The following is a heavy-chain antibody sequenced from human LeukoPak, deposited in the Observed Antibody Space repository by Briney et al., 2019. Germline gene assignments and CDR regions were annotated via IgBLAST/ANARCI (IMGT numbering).Heavy chain of an antibody. CDR3: ARRPGIAAAGRDY. V-gene: IGHV4-34*01. CDR2: INHSGST. D-gene: IGHD6-13*01. CDR1: GGSFSGYY. J-gene: IGHJ4*02. Sequence: PSETLSLTCAVYGGSFSGYYWSWIRQPPGKGLEWIGEINHSGSTNYNPSLKSRVTISVDTSKNQFSLKLSSVTAADTAVYYCARRPGIAAAGRDYWGQGTLVTVSS.